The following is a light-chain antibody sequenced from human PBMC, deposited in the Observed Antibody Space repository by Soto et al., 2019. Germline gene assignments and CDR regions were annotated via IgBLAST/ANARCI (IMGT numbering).Light chain of an antibody. CDR2: GAS. Sequence: EIVMTQSPATLSVSPGERATLSCRASQSVSSNLAWYQQKPGQAPRLLIYGASTRATGIPARFSGSGSGTEFTLTISSLQSDDFAGYYCQQYNNWPFTFGPGTKVDIK. J-gene: IGKJ3*01. V-gene: IGKV3-15*01. CDR3: QQYNNWPFT. CDR1: QSVSSN.